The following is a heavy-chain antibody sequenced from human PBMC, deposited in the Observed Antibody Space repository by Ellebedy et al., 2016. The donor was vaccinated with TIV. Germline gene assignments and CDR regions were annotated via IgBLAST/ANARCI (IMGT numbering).Heavy chain of an antibody. V-gene: IGHV6-1*01. CDR3: ARGSPAVAGRQYYYYYGMDV. CDR2: TYYRSKWYN. D-gene: IGHD6-19*01. CDR1: GDSLSSNSAS. Sequence: SQTLSLTCAISGDSLSSNSASWNCIRQSPSTGLEWLGRTYYRSKWYNDYAVSVKSRITINPDTSKNQFSLQLNSVTPEDTAVYYCARGSPAVAGRQYYYYYGMDVWGQGTTVTVSS. J-gene: IGHJ6*02.